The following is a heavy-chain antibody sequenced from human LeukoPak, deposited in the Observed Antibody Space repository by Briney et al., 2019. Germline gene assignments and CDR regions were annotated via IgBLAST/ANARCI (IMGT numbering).Heavy chain of an antibody. Sequence: ASVKVSCKASGYTFTGYYMHWVRQAPGQGLEWMGRINPNSGGTNYAQKFQGRVTMTRDTSSSTGYMELRRLRSDDTAVYYCARDQVGARGCFDYWGQGTLVTVSS. CDR3: ARDQVGARGCFDY. CDR1: GYTFTGYY. D-gene: IGHD1-26*01. V-gene: IGHV1-2*06. J-gene: IGHJ4*02. CDR2: INPNSGGT.